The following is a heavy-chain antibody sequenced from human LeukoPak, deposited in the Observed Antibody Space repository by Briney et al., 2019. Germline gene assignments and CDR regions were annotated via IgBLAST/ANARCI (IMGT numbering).Heavy chain of an antibody. V-gene: IGHV3-33*01. CDR1: GFTFSSYG. CDR3: ARDQYYYGSGSPTYYYYYGMDV. D-gene: IGHD3-10*01. Sequence: GGSLRLSCAASGFTFSSYGMHWVRQAPGQGLEWVAVIWYDGSNKYYADSVKGRFTISRDNSKNTLYLQMNSLRAEDTAVYYCARDQYYYGSGSPTYYYYYGMDVWGQETTVTVSS. J-gene: IGHJ6*02. CDR2: IWYDGSNK.